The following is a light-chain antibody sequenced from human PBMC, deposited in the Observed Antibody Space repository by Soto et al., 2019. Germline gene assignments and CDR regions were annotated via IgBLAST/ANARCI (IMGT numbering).Light chain of an antibody. CDR3: QQYDNFPLT. CDR2: DPS. Sequence: DIQMTQSPSSLSAAVGDRVTITCQTSQDISNYLNWYQQKPGKAPKILIYDPSNLEKGVPSRFSGSGSGTDFTCAIISLQTEDIATYYCQQYDNFPLTGGGGPKVEIK. CDR1: QDISNY. V-gene: IGKV1-33*01. J-gene: IGKJ4*02.